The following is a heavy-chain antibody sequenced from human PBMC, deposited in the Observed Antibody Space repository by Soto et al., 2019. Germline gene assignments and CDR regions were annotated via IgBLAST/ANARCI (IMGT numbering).Heavy chain of an antibody. V-gene: IGHV4-30-4*01. CDR3: ATEGSMIVVVQEAPDYYYYGMDV. J-gene: IGHJ6*02. D-gene: IGHD3-22*01. CDR2: IYYSGST. CDR1: GGSISRGDYY. Sequence: PSETLSLTCTVSGGSISRGDYYWSWIRQPPGKGLEWIGYIYYSGSTYYNPSLKSRVTISVDTSKNQFSLKLSSVTAADTAVYYCATEGSMIVVVQEAPDYYYYGMDVWGQGTTVTVSS.